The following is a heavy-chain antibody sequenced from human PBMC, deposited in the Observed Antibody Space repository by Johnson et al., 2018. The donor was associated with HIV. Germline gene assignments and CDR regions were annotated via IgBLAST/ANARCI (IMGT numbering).Heavy chain of an antibody. CDR2: IYSGGSP. J-gene: IGHJ3*02. V-gene: IGHV3-66*01. D-gene: IGHD3-10*01. CDR3: ARARHYYEAFDI. Sequence: VQLVESGGGLVQPGGSLRLSCAASGFPVSSNYMSWVRQAPGKGLEWVSVIYSGGSPYYAGPVKGRFTLPRDNSKNMLYLQMNSLGAEDTAVYYRARARHYYEAFDIWGQGTMVTVSS. CDR1: GFPVSSNY.